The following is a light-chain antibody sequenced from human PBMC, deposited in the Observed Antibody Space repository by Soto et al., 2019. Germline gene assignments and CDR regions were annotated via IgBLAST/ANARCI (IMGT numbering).Light chain of an antibody. J-gene: IGKJ1*01. CDR2: GAS. CDR3: QQYGSSHRT. CDR1: QSVSNNY. Sequence: VLTQSPGTLSLSPGERATLSCRASQSVSNNYLAWYQQKPGQAPRLLIYGASSRATGIPDRFAGSGSGTDFTLTITRLEHEDFEVYYCQQYGSSHRTLGHGTKVDIK. V-gene: IGKV3-20*01.